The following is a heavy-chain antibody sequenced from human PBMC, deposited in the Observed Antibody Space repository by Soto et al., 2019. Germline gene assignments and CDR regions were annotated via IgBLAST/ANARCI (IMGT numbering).Heavy chain of an antibody. D-gene: IGHD3-3*01. CDR2: INHSGST. J-gene: IGHJ5*02. CDR1: GGPFSGYY. CDR3: ARGTRITIFGVVIMGNWFDP. V-gene: IGHV4-34*01. Sequence: SETLSLTCAVYGGPFSGYYWSWIRQPPGKGLEWIGEINHSGSTNYNPSLKSRVTISVDTSKNQFSLKLSSVTAADTAVYYCARGTRITIFGVVIMGNWFDPWGQGTLVTVSS.